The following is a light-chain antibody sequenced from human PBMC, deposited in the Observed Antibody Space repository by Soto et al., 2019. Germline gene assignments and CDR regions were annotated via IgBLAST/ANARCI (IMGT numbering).Light chain of an antibody. CDR1: SSDVGGYNY. CDR3: SSYTSSSTSYV. J-gene: IGLJ1*01. Sequence: SVLTQPASVSGAPGQSITISCTGTSSDVGGYNYVSWYQQHPGKAPKLVIYDVSNRPSGVSNRFSGSKSGNTASLTISGLQAEDEADYYCSSYTSSSTSYVFGTGTKVTVL. CDR2: DVS. V-gene: IGLV2-14*01.